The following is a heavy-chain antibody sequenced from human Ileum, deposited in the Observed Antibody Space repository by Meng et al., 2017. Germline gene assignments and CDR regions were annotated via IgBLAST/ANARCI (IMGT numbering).Heavy chain of an antibody. CDR2: IDHSGGT. V-gene: IGHV4-34*01. CDR1: GGSFSCYY. D-gene: IGHD1-26*01. CDR3: ARRVGATPYAYNWLDP. J-gene: IGHJ5*02. Sequence: QVQLQQWGAGLLKPSETLSPTCGVYGGSFSCYYWSWIRQPPGKGLEWIGEIDHSGGTNYNPSLKNRVTISVDTSSNRFSLKLSSVKAADTALYFCARRVGATPYAYNWLDPWGQGTLVTVSS.